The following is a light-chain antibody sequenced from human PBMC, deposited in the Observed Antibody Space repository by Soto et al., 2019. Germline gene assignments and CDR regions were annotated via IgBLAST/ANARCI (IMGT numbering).Light chain of an antibody. CDR1: QSVSNY. CDR2: DAS. CDR3: QHFPARPPCA. V-gene: IGKV3-11*01. Sequence: EIVLTQSPATLSLSPGERATLSCRASQSVSNYLAWYQQRPGQAPRLLIFDASQRATGIPARFRGSGSGTDITHSISSLEPEEFEVYNCQHFPARPPCAYGQGTKVDIK. J-gene: IGKJ1*01.